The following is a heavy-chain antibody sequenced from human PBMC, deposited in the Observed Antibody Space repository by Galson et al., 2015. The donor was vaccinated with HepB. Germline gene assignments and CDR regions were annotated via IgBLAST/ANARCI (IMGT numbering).Heavy chain of an antibody. CDR1: GFTFSNYG. J-gene: IGHJ4*02. CDR3: AKDSDSSGWYYFDY. Sequence: SLRLSCAGSGFTFSNYGMHWVRQAPGKGLEWVAVISYDGRNKYYADSVKGRFTISRDNSKNTLSLQMNSLRHEDTAVYYCAKDSDSSGWYYFDYWGQGILVTVSS. D-gene: IGHD6-19*01. CDR2: ISYDGRNK. V-gene: IGHV3-30*18.